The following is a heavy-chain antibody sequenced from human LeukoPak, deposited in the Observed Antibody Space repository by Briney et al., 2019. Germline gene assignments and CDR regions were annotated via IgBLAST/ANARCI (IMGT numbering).Heavy chain of an antibody. CDR2: INHSGST. V-gene: IGHV4-34*01. J-gene: IGHJ4*02. Sequence: PSETLSLTCAVYGGSFSGYYWSWIRQPPGKGLEWIGEINHSGSTNYNPSLKSRVTISVDTSKNQFSLKLSSVTAADTAVYYCARSFREFDYWGQGTLVTVSS. CDR3: ARSFREFDY. CDR1: GGSFSGYY. D-gene: IGHD3-16*01.